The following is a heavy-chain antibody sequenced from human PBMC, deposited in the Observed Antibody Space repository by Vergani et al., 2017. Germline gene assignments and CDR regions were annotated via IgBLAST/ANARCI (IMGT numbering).Heavy chain of an antibody. CDR2: IIPIFGTA. CDR1: GGTFSSYA. V-gene: IGHV1-69*01. D-gene: IGHD2-2*01. Sequence: QVQLVQSGAEVKEPGSSVKVSCKASGGTFSSYAISWVRQAPGQGLEWMGGIIPIFGTANYAQKFQGRVTITADESTSTAYMELSRLRSEDTAVYYCARVRGIVVVPASKEAFDIWGQGTMVTVSS. CDR3: ARVRGIVVVPASKEAFDI. J-gene: IGHJ3*02.